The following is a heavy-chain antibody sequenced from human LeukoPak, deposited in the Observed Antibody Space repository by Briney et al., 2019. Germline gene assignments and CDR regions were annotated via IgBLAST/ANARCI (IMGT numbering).Heavy chain of an antibody. CDR1: GFTFSSYG. CDR3: ARGTSLDY. Sequence: AGGSLRLSCAASGFTFSSYGMHWVRQAPGKGLEWVAFIRYDGNSEFYVDSVKGRFTISRDNAKNSLYLQMNSLRAEDTAVYYCARGTSLDYWGQGTLVTVSS. CDR2: IRYDGNSE. J-gene: IGHJ4*02. V-gene: IGHV3-30*02. D-gene: IGHD2-2*01.